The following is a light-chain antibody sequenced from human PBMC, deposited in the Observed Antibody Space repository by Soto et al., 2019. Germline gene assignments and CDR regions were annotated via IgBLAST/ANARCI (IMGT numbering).Light chain of an antibody. CDR2: DAS. CDR3: QQYSTYST. Sequence: DIHMTRSPSTLSASVLDIVRITFLASQSISSSLAWYQQKPGKAPKLLIYDASNLESGVPSIFSGSGSGTEFTLTISSLPPDNFATYYCQQYSTYSTFGQGTKVDIK. J-gene: IGKJ1*01. V-gene: IGKV1-5*01. CDR1: QSISSS.